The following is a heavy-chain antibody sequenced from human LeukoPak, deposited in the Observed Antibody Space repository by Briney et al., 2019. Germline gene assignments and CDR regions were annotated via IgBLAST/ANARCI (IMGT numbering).Heavy chain of an antibody. CDR2: LKSDGSST. J-gene: IGHJ5*02. CDR3: ARDKDDYFDP. CDR1: GFTLTTYW. Sequence: GGSLRLSCAASGFTLTTYWMHWVRQAPGKGLVWVSRLKSDGSSTSYADSVKGRFTISRDNAKNTLYLQMNSLRAEDTAVYYCARDKDDYFDPWGQGTLVTVSS. V-gene: IGHV3-74*01. D-gene: IGHD5-24*01.